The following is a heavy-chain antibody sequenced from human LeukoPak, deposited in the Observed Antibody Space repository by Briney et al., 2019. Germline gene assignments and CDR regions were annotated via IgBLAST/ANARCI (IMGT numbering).Heavy chain of an antibody. Sequence: SETLSLTCTVSGGSISNYYWSWIRQPPGKGLEWIGYIDYSGNTNYNPSLKSRVTMSVDTSKNQFSLKLSSVTAADTAVYYCARGREYYYDSSEYYFDYWGQGTLVTVSS. V-gene: IGHV4-59*08. J-gene: IGHJ4*02. CDR2: IDYSGNT. D-gene: IGHD3-22*01. CDR1: GGSISNYY. CDR3: ARGREYYYDSSEYYFDY.